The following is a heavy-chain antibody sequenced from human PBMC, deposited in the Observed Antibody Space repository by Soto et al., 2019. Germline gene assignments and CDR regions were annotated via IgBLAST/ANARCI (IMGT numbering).Heavy chain of an antibody. CDR2: IIPIFGTA. V-gene: IGHV1-69*13. D-gene: IGHD5-18*01. CDR1: GGTFSSYA. CDR3: ARETVDTAGRTVDY. J-gene: IGHJ4*02. Sequence: ASVKVSCKASGGTFSSYAISWVRQAPGQGLEWMGGIIPIFGTANYAQKFQGRVTITADESTSTAYMELSSLRSEDTAVYYCARETVDTAGRTVDYWGQGTLVTVYS.